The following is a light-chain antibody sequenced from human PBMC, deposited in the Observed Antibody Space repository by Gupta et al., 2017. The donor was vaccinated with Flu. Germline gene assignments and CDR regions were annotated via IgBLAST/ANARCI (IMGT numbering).Light chain of an antibody. CDR1: QSLLNSNVYDY. Sequence: DIVMTQSPLSLPVTPGVPASISCRSSQSLLNSNVYDYVAWYLQKPGQSPKLPIFLGYNRASGVPDRFSGSGSGTDFTLRISRVEAEDVGVYYCMQALEGVTFGPGTRVDIK. CDR2: LGY. CDR3: MQALEGVT. V-gene: IGKV2-28*01. J-gene: IGKJ3*01.